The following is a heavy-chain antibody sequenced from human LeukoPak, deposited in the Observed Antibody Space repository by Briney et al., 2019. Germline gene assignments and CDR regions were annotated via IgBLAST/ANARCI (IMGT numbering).Heavy chain of an antibody. CDR3: ARGRIAARPRFDY. J-gene: IGHJ4*02. CDR2: INHSGST. Sequence: SETLSLTCAVYGGSFSGYYWSWIRQPPGKGLEWIGEINHSGSTNYNPSLKSRVTISVDTSKNQFSLKLNSVTAADTAVYYCARGRIAARPRFDYWGQGTLVTVSS. V-gene: IGHV4-34*01. CDR1: GGSFSGYY. D-gene: IGHD6-6*01.